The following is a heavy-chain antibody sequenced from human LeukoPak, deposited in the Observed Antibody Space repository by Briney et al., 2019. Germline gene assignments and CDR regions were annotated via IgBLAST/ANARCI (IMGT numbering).Heavy chain of an antibody. CDR1: GFSSYG. V-gene: IGHV3-33*01. Sequence: GGSLRLSCAASGFSSYGMHWVRPAPGQGLEWVAVIWYDESNKYYADSVNGRFTISRDNSRNTLYLQMNSLRAEVTAVYYCARDGFSSSWYGRALDYWGQGTLVTVSS. CDR2: IWYDESNK. D-gene: IGHD6-13*01. CDR3: ARDGFSSSWYGRALDY. J-gene: IGHJ4*02.